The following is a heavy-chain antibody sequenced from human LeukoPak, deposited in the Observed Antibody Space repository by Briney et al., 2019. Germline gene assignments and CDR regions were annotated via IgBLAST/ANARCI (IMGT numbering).Heavy chain of an antibody. CDR2: IYHSGST. D-gene: IGHD2-2*01. CDR1: GGSLSSGGYS. V-gene: IGHV4-30-2*01. Sequence: TLSLTCAVSGGSLSSGGYSWSWIRQPPGKGLEWIGYIYHSGSTYYNPSLKSRVTISVDRSKNQFSLKLSSVTAADTAVYYCARGGYCSSTSCYAGYNWFDPWGQGTLVTVSS. J-gene: IGHJ5*02. CDR3: ARGGYCSSTSCYAGYNWFDP.